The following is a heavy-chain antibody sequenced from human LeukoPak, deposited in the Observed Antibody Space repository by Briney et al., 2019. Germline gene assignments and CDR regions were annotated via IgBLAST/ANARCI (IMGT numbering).Heavy chain of an antibody. J-gene: IGHJ6*03. CDR1: GGSLSGYY. CDR2: INHSGHT. D-gene: IGHD3-3*01. V-gene: IGHV4-34*01. Sequence: SETLSLTCAVYGGSLSGYYWSWVRQPPGKGLQWIGEINHSGHTNYNPSLKSRVSISVDTSKNQFSLRLSSVTAADTALYFCARGWSETTIYYFFMAVWGQGTTVTVSS. CDR3: ARGWSETTIYYFFMAV.